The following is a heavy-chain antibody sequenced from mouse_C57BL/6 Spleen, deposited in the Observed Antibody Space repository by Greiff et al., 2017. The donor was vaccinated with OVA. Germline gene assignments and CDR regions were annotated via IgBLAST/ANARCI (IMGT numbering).Heavy chain of an antibody. V-gene: IGHV14-1*01. Sequence: VQLKESGAELVRPGASVKLSCTASGFNIQDYYMNWVQQRPEQSLEWIGRIDPEDGDTTYAPKFKGKATMTADTSSNTAYLQISSLNSEDTAVYFCTTPSTTYYYAMYYWGQGPSVTVSS. D-gene: IGHD5-1*01. CDR3: TTPSTTYYYAMYY. CDR1: GFNIQDYY. CDR2: IDPEDGDT. J-gene: IGHJ4*01.